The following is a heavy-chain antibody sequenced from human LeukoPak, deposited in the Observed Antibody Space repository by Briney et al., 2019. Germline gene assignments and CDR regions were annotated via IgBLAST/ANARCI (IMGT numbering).Heavy chain of an antibody. CDR1: GFTFSSYA. CDR3: ARGCQYCSNTNCRCC. V-gene: IGHV3-23*01. D-gene: IGHD2-2*01. Sequence: PGGSLRLSCAASGFTFSSYAMTWVRQAPGRGLEWVSAISGSGGSTYNADSVKGRFTIPRDNSKHSLYLQMNSLRAEDTAVYCCARGCQYCSNTNCRCCWGQGTLVTVSS. CDR2: ISGSGGST. J-gene: IGHJ4*02.